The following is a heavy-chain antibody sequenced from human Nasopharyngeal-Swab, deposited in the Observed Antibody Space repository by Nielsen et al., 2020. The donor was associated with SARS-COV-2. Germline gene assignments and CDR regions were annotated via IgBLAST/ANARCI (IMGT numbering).Heavy chain of an antibody. Sequence: GESLKISCAASGFTFTNYAMSWVRQAPGKGLEWVSAISGSGGDTYYADSVKGRFTISRDNSKNTLYLRMNSLRAEDTAVYYCAKDGSSSPTYWGQGTLVTVSS. V-gene: IGHV3-23*01. CDR2: ISGSGGDT. CDR1: GFTFTNYA. CDR3: AKDGSSSPTY. J-gene: IGHJ4*02. D-gene: IGHD6-13*01.